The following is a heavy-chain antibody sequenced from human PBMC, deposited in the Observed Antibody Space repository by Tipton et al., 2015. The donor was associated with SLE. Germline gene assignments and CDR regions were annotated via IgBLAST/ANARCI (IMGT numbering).Heavy chain of an antibody. CDR2: ISITSSTI. CDR3: VRDRWCSY. Sequence: SLRLSCTASGFTFSDYYMSWIRQAPGKGLEWLSCISITSSTIYYADSVKGRFTISRDNAKNSLFLQMNSLRAEDTAVYYCVRDRWCSYWGLGSVVTVSS. V-gene: IGHV3-11*04. CDR1: GFTFSDYY. D-gene: IGHD2-8*02. J-gene: IGHJ4*02.